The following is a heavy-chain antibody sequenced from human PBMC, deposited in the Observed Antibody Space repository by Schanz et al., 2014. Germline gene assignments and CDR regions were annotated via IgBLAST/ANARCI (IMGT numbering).Heavy chain of an antibody. CDR3: ARGGSGSHYRLDY. CDR2: ISGTGGDDT. J-gene: IGHJ4*02. CDR1: GFSFGTYA. Sequence: EVHLLESGGGLVQSGGSLRLSCAASGFSFGTYAMSWVRQAPGKGLLWVSSISGTGGDDTYYADSVKGRFTISRDNSKNTLFLQMNSLRAEDTGLYFCARGGSGSHYRLDYWGQGTLVTVSS. V-gene: IGHV3-23*01. D-gene: IGHD1-26*01.